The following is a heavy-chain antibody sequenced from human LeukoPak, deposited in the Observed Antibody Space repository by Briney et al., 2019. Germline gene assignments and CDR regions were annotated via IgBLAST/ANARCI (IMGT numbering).Heavy chain of an antibody. J-gene: IGHJ4*02. CDR2: IKQDGSEK. Sequence: GGSLRLSCAASGFTFSSYWMSWVRQAPGKGLEWVANIKQDGSEKYYVDSVKGRFTISRDNAKNSLYLQMNSLRAEDTAVYFLAKVLSGYDILAGYSAIDYWGQGTLVTVSS. V-gene: IGHV3-7*03. CDR3: AKVLSGYDILAGYSAIDY. D-gene: IGHD3-9*01. CDR1: GFTFSSYW.